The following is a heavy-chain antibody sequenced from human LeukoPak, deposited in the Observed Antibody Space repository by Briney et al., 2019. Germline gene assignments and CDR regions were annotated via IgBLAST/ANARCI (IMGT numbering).Heavy chain of an antibody. D-gene: IGHD4-17*01. V-gene: IGHV1-3*01. CDR3: ARVTGDDYGDYAGLDV. J-gene: IGHJ4*01. Sequence: KFQGRVTITRDTSASTAYMELSSLRSEDTAVYYCARVTGDDYGDYAGLDVWGQGTLVTVSS.